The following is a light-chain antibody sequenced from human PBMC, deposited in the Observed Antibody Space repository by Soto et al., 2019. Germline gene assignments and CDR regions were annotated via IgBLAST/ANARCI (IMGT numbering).Light chain of an antibody. CDR3: CSYAGTYTYV. CDR2: DVT. CDR1: YSDVGLYDY. J-gene: IGLJ1*01. V-gene: IGLV2-11*01. Sequence: QSALTQPRSVSGSTGQSVTISCTGTYSDVGLYDYLSWYQQHPGKAPKLIISDVTKRPSGVPDRFSGSKSGNTASLTISGLQAEDESDYYCCSYAGTYTYVFGSGTKLTV.